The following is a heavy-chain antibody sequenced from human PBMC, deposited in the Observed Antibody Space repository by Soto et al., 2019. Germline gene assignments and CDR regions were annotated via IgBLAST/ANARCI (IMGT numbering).Heavy chain of an antibody. CDR3: ASGGGGGNF. V-gene: IGHV4-4*02. CDR1: GYSVTNDNW. J-gene: IGHJ4*02. CDR2: IYHGGNT. Sequence: QVQLQESGPGLVKPSGTLSLTCSVSGYSVTNDNWWSWLRQPPGRGLEWIAEIYHGGNTNYMPSLRSRVTISMDKSNNQFSLKLVSVTAADTAVYFCASGGGGGNFWGQGILVTVSS. D-gene: IGHD3-16*01.